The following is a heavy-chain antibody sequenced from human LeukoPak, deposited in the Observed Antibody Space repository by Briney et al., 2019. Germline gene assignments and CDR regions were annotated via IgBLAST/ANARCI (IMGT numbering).Heavy chain of an antibody. CDR1: GDSVNKSHYS. D-gene: IGHD3-16*01. V-gene: IGHV4-39*02. Sequence: WETLSLTCTVSGDSVNKSHYSWGCIPQPPGKGLQWIASIYYSRSTYYNPSLNSPVTISIDTSKNHFSPKLNSLTAPPTAIYYCGSEKLILGAGWFDPWGQGTLVTVSS. J-gene: IGHJ5*02. CDR2: IYYSRST. CDR3: GSEKLILGAGWFDP.